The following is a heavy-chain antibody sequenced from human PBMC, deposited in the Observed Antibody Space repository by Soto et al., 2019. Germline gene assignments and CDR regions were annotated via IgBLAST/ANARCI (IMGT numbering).Heavy chain of an antibody. CDR2: ISGGGSYI. CDR1: GFTFSDEN. D-gene: IGHD2-2*01. CDR3: ARDSDCHSTSCFFPPHV. V-gene: IGHV3-21*06. Sequence: GGSLRLSCSASGFTFSDENMSWVRQVPGKGLEWVSGISGGGSYIFYADSVQGRFSISRDNPKNSLFLEMNSLRVEDTAVYYCARDSDCHSTSCFFPPHVWGQGTTVTSP. J-gene: IGHJ6*02.